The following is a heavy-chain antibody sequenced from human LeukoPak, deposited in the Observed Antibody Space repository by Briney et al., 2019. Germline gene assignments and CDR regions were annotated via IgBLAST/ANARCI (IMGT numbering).Heavy chain of an antibody. CDR2: IKQDGGEK. CDR3: ARARYCANTICYIGGGLDV. D-gene: IGHD2-2*01. J-gene: IGHJ6*02. Sequence: PGGSLRLSCAASGFTFTNNWMTWVRQAPGKGLEWVATIKQDGGEKYYVDSVKGRFTISRDNARDSLYLQMNILRAEDAAVYYCARARYCANTICYIGGGLDVWGPGTMVTVSS. V-gene: IGHV3-7*04. CDR1: GFTFTNNW.